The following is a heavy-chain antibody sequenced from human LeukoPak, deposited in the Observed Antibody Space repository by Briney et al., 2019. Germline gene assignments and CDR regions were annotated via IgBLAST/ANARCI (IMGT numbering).Heavy chain of an antibody. Sequence: GGSLRLSCAASGFSFSSYAMHWVRQAPGKGLEWVAVISYDGSNKYYADSVKGRFTISRDNSKNTLYLQMNSLRAEDTAVYYCAGERRDPGPAALDYWGQGTLVTVSS. CDR2: ISYDGSNK. J-gene: IGHJ4*02. V-gene: IGHV3-30-3*01. CDR1: GFSFSSYA. CDR3: AGERRDPGPAALDY. D-gene: IGHD2-2*01.